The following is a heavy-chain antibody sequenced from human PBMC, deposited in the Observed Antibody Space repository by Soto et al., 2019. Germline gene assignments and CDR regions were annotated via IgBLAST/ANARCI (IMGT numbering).Heavy chain of an antibody. CDR1: GFTFSNYA. Sequence: GGSLGLACEAYGFTFSNYAMSWVRQAPGKGLEWVSAISGSGASTYYADFVKGRFTISRDNSKNTLYLQMNSLRAEDTAIYYCVIFCSSTNCYVYGVNGWGQGTTVTVSS. CDR3: VIFCSSTNCYVYGVNG. V-gene: IGHV3-23*01. J-gene: IGHJ6*02. D-gene: IGHD2-2*01. CDR2: ISGSGAST.